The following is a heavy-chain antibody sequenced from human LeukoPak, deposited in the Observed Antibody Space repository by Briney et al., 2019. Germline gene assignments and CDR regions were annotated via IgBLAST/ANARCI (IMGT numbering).Heavy chain of an antibody. CDR2: IYHSGST. CDR3: ARDSGSGSYYPY. CDR1: GGSISSGGYS. V-gene: IGHV4-30-2*01. D-gene: IGHD1-26*01. Sequence: SQTLSLTCTVSGGSISSGGYSWSWIRQPPGKGLECIGYIYHSGSTYYNPSLKSRVTISVDRSKNQFSLKLTSVTAADTAVYYCARDSGSGSYYPYWGQGTLITVSS. J-gene: IGHJ4*02.